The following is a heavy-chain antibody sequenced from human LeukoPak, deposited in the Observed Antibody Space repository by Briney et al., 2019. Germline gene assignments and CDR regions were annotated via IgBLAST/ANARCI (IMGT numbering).Heavy chain of an antibody. CDR1: GYTFTSYG. CDR3: ARAGYCSGGSCPLDY. Sequence: ASVKVSCKASGYTFTSYGISWVRQAPGQGLEWMGWISAYNGNTNYAQKFQGRVTMTRDTSISTAYMELSRLRSDDTAVYYCARAGYCSGGSCPLDYWGQGTLVTVSS. D-gene: IGHD2-15*01. J-gene: IGHJ4*02. V-gene: IGHV1-18*01. CDR2: ISAYNGNT.